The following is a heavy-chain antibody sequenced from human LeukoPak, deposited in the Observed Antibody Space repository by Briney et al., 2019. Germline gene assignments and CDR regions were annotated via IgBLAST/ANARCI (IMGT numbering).Heavy chain of an antibody. V-gene: IGHV4-34*01. J-gene: IGHJ6*04. CDR1: GGSFSGYY. Sequence: SETLSLTCAVYGGSFSGYYWSWIRQPPGKGLEWIGEINHSGSTNYNPSLKSRVTISVDTSKDQFSLKLSSVTAADTAVYYCARVTGFGELLPYYYGMDVWGKGTTVTVSP. CDR3: ARVTGFGELLPYYYGMDV. CDR2: INHSGST. D-gene: IGHD3-10*01.